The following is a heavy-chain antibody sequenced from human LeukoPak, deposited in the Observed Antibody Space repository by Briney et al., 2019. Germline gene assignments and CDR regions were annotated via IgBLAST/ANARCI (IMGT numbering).Heavy chain of an antibody. D-gene: IGHD1-7*01. CDR1: GGTFISYA. Sequence: SVKVSCKASGGTFISYAISWVRQALGQGLEWMGRIIPIFGTANYAQKFQGRVTITTGESTSTAYMELSSLRSEDTAVYYCVLEGNWNYIARLGITGFDPWGQGTLVTVSS. J-gene: IGHJ5*02. V-gene: IGHV1-69*05. CDR3: VLEGNWNYIARLGITGFDP. CDR2: IIPIFGTA.